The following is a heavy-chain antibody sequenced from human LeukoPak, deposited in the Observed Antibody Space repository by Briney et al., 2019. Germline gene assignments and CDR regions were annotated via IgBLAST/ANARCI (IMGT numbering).Heavy chain of an antibody. CDR3: XREHSGSFDAFDI. J-gene: IGHJ3*02. CDR2: IKQDGSEK. V-gene: IGHV3-7*01. CDR1: GFTFSSYW. D-gene: IGHD1-26*01. Sequence: GGSLRLSCAASGFTFSSYWMSWVRQAPGKGLEWVANIKQDGSEKYYVDSVKGRFTISRDNAKNSLYLQMNSLRAEDTAVYYCXREHSGSFDAFDIWGQGTMVTVSS.